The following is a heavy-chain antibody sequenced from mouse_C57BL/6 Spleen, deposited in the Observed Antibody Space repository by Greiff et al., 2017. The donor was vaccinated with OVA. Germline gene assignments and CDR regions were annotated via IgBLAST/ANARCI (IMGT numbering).Heavy chain of an antibody. CDR1: GFTFSDYY. J-gene: IGHJ1*03. Sequence: EVMLVESEGGLVQPGSSMKLSCTASGFTFSDYYMAWVRQVPEKGLEWVANINYDGSSTYYLDSLKSRFIISRDNAKNILYLQMSSLKSEDTATDYCARDGSSYGWYFDVWGTGTTVTVSS. D-gene: IGHD1-1*01. CDR3: ARDGSSYGWYFDV. V-gene: IGHV5-16*01. CDR2: INYDGSST.